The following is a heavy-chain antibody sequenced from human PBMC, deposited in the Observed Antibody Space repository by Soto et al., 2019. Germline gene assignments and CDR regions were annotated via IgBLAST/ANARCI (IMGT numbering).Heavy chain of an antibody. J-gene: IGHJ5*02. CDR2: IIPIFGTA. CDR3: ARDTARFGEFAHWLDP. V-gene: IGHV1-69*12. CDR1: GGTFSSYA. Sequence: QVQLVQSGAEVKKPESSVKVSCKASGGTFSSYAISWVQQAPGQGLEWMGGIIPIFGTANYAQKFQGRVTITADESTSTAYMELSSLRSEHTAVYYCARDTARFGEFAHWLDPSGQGTLVTVSS. D-gene: IGHD3-10*01.